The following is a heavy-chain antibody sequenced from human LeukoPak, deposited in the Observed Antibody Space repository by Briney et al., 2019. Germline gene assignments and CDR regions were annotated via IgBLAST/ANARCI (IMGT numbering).Heavy chain of an antibody. D-gene: IGHD3-10*01. V-gene: IGHV3-30*04. CDR1: GFTFSSYA. CDR2: ISYDGSNK. CDR3: AKAGVGDYYGMDV. Sequence: GGSLRLSCAASGFTFSSYAMHWVRQAPGKGLEWVAVISYDGSNKYYADSVKGRFTISRDNSKNTLYLQMNSLRAEDTAVYYCAKAGVGDYYGMDVWGQGTTVTVSS. J-gene: IGHJ6*02.